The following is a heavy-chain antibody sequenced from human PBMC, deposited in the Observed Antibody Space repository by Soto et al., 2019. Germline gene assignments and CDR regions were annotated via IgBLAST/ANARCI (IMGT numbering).Heavy chain of an antibody. CDR2: IIPVLGLA. D-gene: IGHD2-15*01. J-gene: IGHJ3*02. CDR1: GGTFSPYS. V-gene: IGHV1-69*02. CDR3: AKEAYCSAGSCLDDAFDI. Sequence: QVQLVQSGAEVKKPGSSVKVSCKASGGTFSPYSITWVRQAPGKGPEWMGRIIPVLGLANYAQKFHGRVTITADKSTSTAYMELSSLRSEDTAVYYCAKEAYCSAGSCLDDAFDIWGQGTMVTVSS.